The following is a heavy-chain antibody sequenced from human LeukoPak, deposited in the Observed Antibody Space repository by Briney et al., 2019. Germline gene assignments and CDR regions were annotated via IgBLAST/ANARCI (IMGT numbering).Heavy chain of an antibody. CDR2: IYHSGST. V-gene: IGHV4-30-2*01. J-gene: IGHJ5*02. CDR1: GGSISSGGYS. CDR3: ARGVVPAAIRTWDWFDH. Sequence: SETLSLTCAVSGGSISSGGYSWSWIRQPPGKGLEWIGYIYHSGSTYYNPSLKSRVTISVDRSKNQFSLKLSSVTAADTAVYYCARGVVPAAIRTWDWFDHWGQGTLVTVSS. D-gene: IGHD2-2*02.